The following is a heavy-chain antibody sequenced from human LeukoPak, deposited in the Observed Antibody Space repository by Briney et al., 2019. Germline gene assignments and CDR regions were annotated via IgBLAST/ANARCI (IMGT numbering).Heavy chain of an antibody. D-gene: IGHD1-26*01. CDR1: GFTFSNYW. J-gene: IGHJ4*02. CDR3: TRGTGSSSDY. CDR2: IYIYGSST. Sequence: GGSLRLSCAASGFTFSNYWMHWVRQGPGKGLVWGSRIYIYGSSTDYADSVKGRFTISRDNATNTLYLQMTGLRADDPALYYCTRGTGSSSDYWGQGALVTVSS. V-gene: IGHV3-74*01.